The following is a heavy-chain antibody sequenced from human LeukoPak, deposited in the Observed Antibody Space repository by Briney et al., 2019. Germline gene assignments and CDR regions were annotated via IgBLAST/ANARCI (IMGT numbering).Heavy chain of an antibody. CDR2: ISYSGSR. J-gene: IGHJ4*02. V-gene: IGHV4-59*02. Sequence: SQTLSLTCAVSGGSASKYYWTWIRQPPGKGLEWIGYISYSGSRSYNPSLRSRVTMSVDTSKIQFSLKLTSVTAADTAVYYCARISMRVAGGDYWGQGTLVAVSS. CDR1: GGSASKYY. D-gene: IGHD2-15*01. CDR3: ARISMRVAGGDY.